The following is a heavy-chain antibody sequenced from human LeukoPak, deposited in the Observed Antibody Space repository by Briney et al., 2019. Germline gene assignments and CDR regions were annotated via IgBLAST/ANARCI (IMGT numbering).Heavy chain of an antibody. J-gene: IGHJ3*02. V-gene: IGHV4-38-2*02. CDR1: DYSISSGYY. CDR2: IHHSGYT. Sequence: PSETLSLTCTVSDYSISSGYYWGWIRQPPGKGLEWIGSIHHSGYTYYNPSLKSRVTISVDTSKNQFSLKLSSVTTADTAVYYYAREIYCSGGSCSLGNAFDIWGQGTMFTVSS. D-gene: IGHD2-15*01. CDR3: AREIYCSGGSCSLGNAFDI.